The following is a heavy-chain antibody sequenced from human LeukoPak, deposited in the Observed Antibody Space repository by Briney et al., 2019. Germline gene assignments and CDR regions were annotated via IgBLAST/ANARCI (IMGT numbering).Heavy chain of an antibody. D-gene: IGHD2-2*02. Sequence: PGGSLRLSCVASGFTLYSYEMNWVRQAPGKGLEWVSYISSSSSTTRYADSVKGRFTISRDNAKNSLYLQMNSLRAEDTAIYYCARDKALLLYASDAFDIWGQGTMVTVSS. CDR1: GFTLYSYE. V-gene: IGHV3-48*03. CDR3: ARDKALLLYASDAFDI. J-gene: IGHJ3*02. CDR2: ISSSSSTT.